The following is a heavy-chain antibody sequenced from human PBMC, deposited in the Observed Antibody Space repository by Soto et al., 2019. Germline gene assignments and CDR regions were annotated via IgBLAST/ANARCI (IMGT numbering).Heavy chain of an antibody. J-gene: IGHJ4*02. V-gene: IGHV3-15*01. Sequence: GGSLRLSCAASGFTFSNAWMSWVRQAPGKGLEWVGRIKSKTDGGTTDYAAPVKGRFTISRDDSKNTLYLQMNSLKTEDTAVYYCTTDRGYCSSTSCHPYSPFDYWGQGTLVTVSS. CDR3: TTDRGYCSSTSCHPYSPFDY. CDR2: IKSKTDGGTT. CDR1: GFTFSNAW. D-gene: IGHD2-2*01.